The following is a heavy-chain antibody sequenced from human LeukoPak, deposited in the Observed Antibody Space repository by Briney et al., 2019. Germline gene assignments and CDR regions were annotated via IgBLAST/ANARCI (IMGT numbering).Heavy chain of an antibody. CDR2: ISGSGGST. V-gene: IGHV3-23*01. CDR3: ANPSPVGTAIDY. Sequence: GGSLRLSCAASGFPFSSYAMSWVRQAPGKGLEWVSAISGSGGSTYYADSVKGRLTISRDNSKNTLYLQMNSLRAEDAAVYYCANPSPVGTAIDYWDQGTLVTVSS. D-gene: IGHD5-18*01. J-gene: IGHJ4*02. CDR1: GFPFSSYA.